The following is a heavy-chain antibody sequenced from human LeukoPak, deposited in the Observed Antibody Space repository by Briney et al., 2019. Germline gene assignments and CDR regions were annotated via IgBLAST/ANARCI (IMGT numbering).Heavy chain of an antibody. J-gene: IGHJ4*02. CDR3: ARLVYYDSSGYYYHDYFDY. V-gene: IGHV5-51*01. CDR2: IYPGDSNT. CDR1: GYSFTSYW. D-gene: IGHD3-22*01. Sequence: GESLKISCKGSGYSFTSYWIGWVRQMPGKGLEWMGIIYPGDSNTRYSPSFQGQVTISADKSISTAYLQWSSLKASDTAMYYCARLVYYDSSGYYYHDYFDYWGQGTLVTVSS.